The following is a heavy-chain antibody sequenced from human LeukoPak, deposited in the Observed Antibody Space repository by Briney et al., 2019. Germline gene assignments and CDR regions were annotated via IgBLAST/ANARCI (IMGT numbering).Heavy chain of an antibody. J-gene: IGHJ4*02. Sequence: GASVKLSCKASGYTFTNYGIFWVRQAPGQGLEWMGWINAYSGNTNYAQKLQGRVTMTTETSTSTAYMELKSLRSDDTAVYYCAISQGSYYDTSGYLGGDYWGQGTLVTVSS. CDR3: AISQGSYYDTSGYLGGDY. CDR1: GYTFTNYG. CDR2: INAYSGNT. V-gene: IGHV1-18*01. D-gene: IGHD3-22*01.